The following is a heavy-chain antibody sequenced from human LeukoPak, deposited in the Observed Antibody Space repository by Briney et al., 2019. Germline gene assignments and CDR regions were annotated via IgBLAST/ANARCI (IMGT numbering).Heavy chain of an antibody. J-gene: IGHJ4*02. CDR3: AKDGRIEVAAFDY. D-gene: IGHD6-19*01. CDR2: ISYDGSNK. Sequence: GGSLRLSCAASGFTFSSYGMHWVRQAPGKGLEWVTIISYDGSNKYYADSVRGRFTISRDNSKNTLYLQMNSLRVEDTAVYYCAKDGRIEVAAFDYWGQGTLVTVSS. V-gene: IGHV3-30*18. CDR1: GFTFSSYG.